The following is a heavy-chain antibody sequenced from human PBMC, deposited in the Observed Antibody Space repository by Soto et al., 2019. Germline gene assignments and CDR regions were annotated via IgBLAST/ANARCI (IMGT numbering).Heavy chain of an antibody. J-gene: IGHJ5*02. D-gene: IGHD3-10*01. CDR3: ARDQGVASGGITWFDP. CDR1: GASMNSXX. CDR2: IHSSGST. Sequence: PXETLSLTCTVTGASMNSXXXXXIRQPAGKGLEWIGRIHSSGSTNYNPSLKSRVTMSVDTSKNQFSLRLMSLTAADTAVYYCARDQGVASGGITWFDPWGQGSLVTVSS. V-gene: IGHV4-4*07.